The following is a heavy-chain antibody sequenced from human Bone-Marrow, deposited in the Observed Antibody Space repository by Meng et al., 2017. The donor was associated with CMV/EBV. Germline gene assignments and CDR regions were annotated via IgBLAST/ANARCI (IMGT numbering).Heavy chain of an antibody. CDR1: GFTFDDYA. CDR2: ISWNSGSI. CDR3: ARDSDSIYYYGMDV. Sequence: SLKISCAASGFTFDDYAMHWVRQAPGKGLEWVSGISWNSGSIGYADSVKGRFTISRDNAKNSLYLQMNSLGAEDTAVYYCARDSDSIYYYGMDVWGQGTTVTVYS. V-gene: IGHV3-9*01. D-gene: IGHD4-11*01. J-gene: IGHJ6*01.